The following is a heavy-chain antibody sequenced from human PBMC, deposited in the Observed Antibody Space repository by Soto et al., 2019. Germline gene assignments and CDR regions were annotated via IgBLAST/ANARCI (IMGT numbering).Heavy chain of an antibody. CDR2: ISAYNGNT. V-gene: IGHV1-18*01. Sequence: QVQLVQSGAEVKKPGASVKVSCKASGYTFTSYGISWVRQAPGQGLEWMGWISAYNGNTNYAQKLQGRVTMTTETSTSTAYMELRSLRSDDTAVYYCARGRNYYGSGSYYPYYFDYWGQGTLVTVSS. J-gene: IGHJ4*02. CDR3: ARGRNYYGSGSYYPYYFDY. CDR1: GYTFTSYG. D-gene: IGHD3-10*01.